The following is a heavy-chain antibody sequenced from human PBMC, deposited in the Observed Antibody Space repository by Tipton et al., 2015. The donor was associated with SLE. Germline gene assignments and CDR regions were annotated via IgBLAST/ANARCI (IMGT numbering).Heavy chain of an antibody. CDR3: TSSITGTFDY. Sequence: SLRLSCAASGFTLSTYSLSWVRQAPGKGLEWVSVSFIGGTTYYSDSVKGRFTISRDKSKNTLYLQMNSLRVEDTAVYYCTSSITGTFDYWGQGTLVTVSS. CDR2: SFIGGTT. CDR1: GFTLSTYS. V-gene: IGHV3-23*01. J-gene: IGHJ4*02. D-gene: IGHD1-7*01.